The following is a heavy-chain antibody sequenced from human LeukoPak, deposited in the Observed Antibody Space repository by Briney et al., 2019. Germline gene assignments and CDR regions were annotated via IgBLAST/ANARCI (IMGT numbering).Heavy chain of an antibody. Sequence: GGSLRLSCAASGFTFASDWMHWVRQAPGEGLVWVSRIKGDGSSTRYADSVKGRFTISRDNAKNTLYLQMNSLRAEDTAVYYCAGDSAECTGSYCYFVSWGQGTLVTVSS. CDR2: IKGDGSST. CDR3: AGDSAECTGSYCYFVS. D-gene: IGHD2-8*02. J-gene: IGHJ4*02. V-gene: IGHV3-74*01. CDR1: GFTFASDW.